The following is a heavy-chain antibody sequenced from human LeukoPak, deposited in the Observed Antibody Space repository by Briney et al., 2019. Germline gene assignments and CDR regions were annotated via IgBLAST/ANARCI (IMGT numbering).Heavy chain of an antibody. V-gene: IGHV4-61*01. Sequence: PSETLSLTCTVSGGSVSSGSYYWSWIRQPPGKGLEWIGYIYYSGSTNYNPSLKSRVTISVDTSKNQFSLKLSSVTAADTAVYYCARIREAYPDYWGQGTLVTVSS. CDR1: GGSVSSGSYY. CDR3: ARIREAYPDY. CDR2: IYYSGST. J-gene: IGHJ4*02.